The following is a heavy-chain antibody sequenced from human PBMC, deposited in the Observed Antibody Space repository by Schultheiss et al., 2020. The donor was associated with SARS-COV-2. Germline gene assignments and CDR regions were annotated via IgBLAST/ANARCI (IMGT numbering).Heavy chain of an antibody. J-gene: IGHJ6*02. V-gene: IGHV5-51*01. Sequence: GESLKISCKGSGYSFTSYWISWVRQMPGKGLEWMGIIYPGDSDTRYSPSFQGQVTISADKSISTAYLQWSSLKASDTAMYYCARDRVLAWNYYYGMDVWGQGTTVTVSS. CDR1: GYSFTSYW. CDR2: IYPGDSDT. D-gene: IGHD4/OR15-4a*01. CDR3: ARDRVLAWNYYYGMDV.